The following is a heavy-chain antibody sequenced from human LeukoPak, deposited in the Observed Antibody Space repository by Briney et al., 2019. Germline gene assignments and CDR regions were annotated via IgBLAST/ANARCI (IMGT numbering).Heavy chain of an antibody. Sequence: PSETLSLTCTVSGYSISSGYYWGWIRQPAGKGLEWIGSIYHSGSTYYNPSLKSRVTISVDTSKNQFSLKLSSVTAADTAVYYCASYCSSTSCRFDYWGQRTLVTVSS. V-gene: IGHV4-38-2*02. J-gene: IGHJ4*02. CDR2: IYHSGST. CDR3: ASYCSSTSCRFDY. CDR1: GYSISSGYY. D-gene: IGHD2-2*01.